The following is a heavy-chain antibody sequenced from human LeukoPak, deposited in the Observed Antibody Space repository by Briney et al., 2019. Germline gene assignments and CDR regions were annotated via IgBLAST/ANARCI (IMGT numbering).Heavy chain of an antibody. Sequence: PSETLSLTCTVSGGSISSGSYYWSWIRQPAGKGLEWIGRIYTCGSTNYNPSLKSRVTISVDTSKNQFSLKLSSVTAADTAVYYCARDYGDYVQGYYYYGMDVWGQGTTVTVSS. V-gene: IGHV4-61*02. CDR3: ARDYGDYVQGYYYYGMDV. D-gene: IGHD4-17*01. J-gene: IGHJ6*02. CDR2: IYTCGST. CDR1: GGSISSGSYY.